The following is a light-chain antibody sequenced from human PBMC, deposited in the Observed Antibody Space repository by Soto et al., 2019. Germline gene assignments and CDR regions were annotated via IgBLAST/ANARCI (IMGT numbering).Light chain of an antibody. CDR1: QSVSSSY. CDR2: GAS. V-gene: IGKV3-20*01. CDR3: QQYGSSPWT. Sequence: EIVLTQSPGTLSLSPGERATLSCRASQSVSSSYLAWYQQKPGQAPRLLIYGASSRATGIPDRFSGSGSGTDFTLTISRLETEDFAVYDCQQYGSSPWTFGNGTKVDIK. J-gene: IGKJ1*01.